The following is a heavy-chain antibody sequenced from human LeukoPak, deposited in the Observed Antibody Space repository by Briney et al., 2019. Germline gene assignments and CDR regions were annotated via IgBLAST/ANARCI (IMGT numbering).Heavy chain of an antibody. CDR1: GGSISSSSYY. CDR3: ARLNDNNWIPNL. CDR2: IYYSGST. Sequence: PSETLSLTCTVSGGSISSSSYYWGWIRQPPGKGLEWIGSIYYSGSTYYNPSLKSRVTISVDTSKNQFSLKLSSVTAADTAVYYCARLNDNNWIPNLWGQGTLVTVSS. D-gene: IGHD1-20*01. V-gene: IGHV4-39*01. J-gene: IGHJ4*02.